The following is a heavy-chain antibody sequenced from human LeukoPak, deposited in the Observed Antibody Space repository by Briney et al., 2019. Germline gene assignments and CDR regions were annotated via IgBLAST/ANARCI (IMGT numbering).Heavy chain of an antibody. CDR2: IKQDGSEK. CDR1: GFTFSSYW. CDR3: ATAWFEQLVVAGVFEI. V-gene: IGHV3-7*03. D-gene: IGHD6-6*01. Sequence: GGSLRLSCAASGFTFSSYWMSWVRQAPGKGLEWVANIKQDGSEKYYVDSVKGRFTISRDNAKNSLYLQMNSLRAEDTAVYYCATAWFEQLVVAGVFEIWGQGTMVTVSS. J-gene: IGHJ3*02.